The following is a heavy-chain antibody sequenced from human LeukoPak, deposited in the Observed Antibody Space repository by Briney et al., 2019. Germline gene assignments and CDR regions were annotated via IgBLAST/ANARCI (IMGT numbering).Heavy chain of an antibody. V-gene: IGHV3-21*01. CDR2: ISSSSSYI. J-gene: IGHJ4*02. Sequence: GGSLRLSCAAPGFTFSSYSMNWVRQAPGKGLEWVSSISSSSSYIYYADSVKGRFTISRDNAKNSLYLQMNSLRAEDTAVYYCARAPGAAAGIDYWGQGTLVTVSS. CDR3: ARAPGAAAGIDY. D-gene: IGHD6-13*01. CDR1: GFTFSSYS.